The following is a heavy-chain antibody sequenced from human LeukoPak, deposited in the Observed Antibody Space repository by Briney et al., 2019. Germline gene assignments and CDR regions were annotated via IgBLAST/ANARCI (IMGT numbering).Heavy chain of an antibody. D-gene: IGHD3-16*01. CDR1: GFTLRTYG. Sequence: GGSLRLSCAASGFTLRTYGMHWVRQAPGKGLEWVAFIRNDGTNKHYADSVKGRFTISRDNSKNTLYLQMNSLRAEDTAVYYCARFWGRIAARNAFDIWGQGTMVTVSS. V-gene: IGHV3-30*02. CDR3: ARFWGRIAARNAFDI. J-gene: IGHJ3*02. CDR2: IRNDGTNK.